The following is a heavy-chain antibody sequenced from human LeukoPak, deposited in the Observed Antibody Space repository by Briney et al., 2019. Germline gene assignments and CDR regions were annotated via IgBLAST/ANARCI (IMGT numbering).Heavy chain of an antibody. V-gene: IGHV4-34*01. Sequence: PSETLSLTCAVYGGSFSGYYWSWIRQPPGKGLEWIGEINHSGSTNYNPSLKSRVTISVDTSKNQFSLKLSSVTAADTAVYYCASRTYYYDSSGSPFDYWGQGTLVTVSS. CDR3: ASRTYYYDSSGSPFDY. CDR2: INHSGST. J-gene: IGHJ4*02. CDR1: GGSFSGYY. D-gene: IGHD3-22*01.